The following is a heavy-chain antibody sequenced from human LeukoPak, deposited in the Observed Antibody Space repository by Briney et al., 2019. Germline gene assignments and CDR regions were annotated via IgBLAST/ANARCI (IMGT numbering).Heavy chain of an antibody. J-gene: IGHJ4*02. CDR2: INPSGGST. D-gene: IGHD5-18*01. Sequence: ASVKVSCKASVYTFTSYYMHWVRQAPGQGLEWMGIINPSGGSTNYAQKFQGRVTITADESTSTAYMELSSLRSEDTAVYYCARERDTAIIDYWGQGTLVTVSS. V-gene: IGHV1-46*01. CDR1: VYTFTSYY. CDR3: ARERDTAIIDY.